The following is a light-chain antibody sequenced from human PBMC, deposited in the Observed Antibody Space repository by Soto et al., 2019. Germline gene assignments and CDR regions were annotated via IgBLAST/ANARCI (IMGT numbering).Light chain of an antibody. Sequence: SALTQPASVSGSPGQSITVSCTGISSDVESYNHVSWYQHLPGKAPKLIIYEVSRRPSGVSNRFSGSKSGNTASLTISGPQAEDEGDYHCCSYAGRDVLFGGGTKLTVL. CDR1: SSDVESYNH. CDR3: CSYAGRDVL. CDR2: EVS. J-gene: IGLJ2*01. V-gene: IGLV2-23*02.